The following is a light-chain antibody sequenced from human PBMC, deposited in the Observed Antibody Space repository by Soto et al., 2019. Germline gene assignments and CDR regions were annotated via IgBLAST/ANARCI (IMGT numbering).Light chain of an antibody. CDR1: QSVGSN. CDR3: QQYNAWPWT. Sequence: EIVMTQSPATLSVSPGERATLSCRASQSVGSNLGWYQQKRGQAPRLLIYGASTRATDIPARFSGSGSGTEFTLTISSLQSEDFAVYYCQQYNAWPWTFGQGTKVEIK. V-gene: IGKV3-15*01. CDR2: GAS. J-gene: IGKJ1*01.